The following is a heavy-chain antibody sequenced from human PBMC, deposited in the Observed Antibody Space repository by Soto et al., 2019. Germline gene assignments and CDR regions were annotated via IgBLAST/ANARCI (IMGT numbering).Heavy chain of an antibody. J-gene: IGHJ2*01. D-gene: IGHD4-17*01. V-gene: IGHV3-7*01. CDR2: IKQDGSEK. CDR1: GFTFSSYW. CDR3: ARGSSGDYVPHWYFDL. Sequence: GGSLRLSCAASGFTFSSYWMSWVRQAPGKGLEWVANIKQDGSEKYYVDSVKGRFTISRDNAKNSLYLQMNSLRAEDTAVYYCARGSSGDYVPHWYFDLWGRGTLVTVSS.